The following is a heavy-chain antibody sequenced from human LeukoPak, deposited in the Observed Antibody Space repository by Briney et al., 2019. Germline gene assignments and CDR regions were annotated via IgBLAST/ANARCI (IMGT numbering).Heavy chain of an antibody. CDR3: ASHYSSGWFGYNWFDP. CDR1: GGTFSSYA. J-gene: IGHJ5*02. CDR2: IIPIFGTA. D-gene: IGHD6-19*01. V-gene: IGHV1-69*13. Sequence: GASVKVSCKASGGTFSSYAISWVRQAPGQGLEWMGGIIPIFGTANYAQKFQGRVTITADESTSTAYMELSSLRSEDTAVYYCASHYSSGWFGYNWFDPWGQGTLVTVSS.